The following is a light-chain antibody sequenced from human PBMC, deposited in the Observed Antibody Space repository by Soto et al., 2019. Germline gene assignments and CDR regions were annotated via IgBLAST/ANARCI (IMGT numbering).Light chain of an antibody. J-gene: IGKJ5*01. CDR3: QQSYSTPIT. V-gene: IGKV1-39*01. Sequence: DIQMTQSPSTLSASVGDRVTIXXRASQSISSWLAWYQQKPGKAPKXMIYAASSLQSGVPSRFSGSGSGTDFTLTISSLQPEDFATYYCQQSYSTPITFGQGTRLEIK. CDR2: AAS. CDR1: QSISSW.